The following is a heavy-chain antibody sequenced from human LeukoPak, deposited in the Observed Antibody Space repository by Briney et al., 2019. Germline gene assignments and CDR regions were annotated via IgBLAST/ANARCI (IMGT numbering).Heavy chain of an antibody. J-gene: IGHJ6*02. D-gene: IGHD4-17*01. V-gene: IGHV1-2*02. CDR3: ARPSTVTTGYYYYGMDV. CDR1: GYTFTGYY. Sequence: ASVKVSCKASGYTFTGYYMHWVRQAPGQGLEWMGWINLNSGGTNYAQKFQGRFTMTRDTSISTAYMELSRLRSDDTAVYYCARPSTVTTGYYYYGMDVWGQGTTVTVSS. CDR2: INLNSGGT.